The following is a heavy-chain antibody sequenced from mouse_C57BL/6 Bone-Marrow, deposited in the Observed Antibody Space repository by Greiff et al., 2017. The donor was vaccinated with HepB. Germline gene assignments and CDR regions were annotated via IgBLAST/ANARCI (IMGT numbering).Heavy chain of an antibody. CDR1: GFNIKDDY. D-gene: IGHD3-2*02. V-gene: IGHV14-4*01. J-gene: IGHJ2*01. Sequence: VQLQQSGAELVRPGASVKLSCTASGFNIKDDYMHWVKQRPEQGLEWIGWIDPENGDTEYASKFQGKATITADTSSNPAYLQLSSLTSEDTAVYYCTIQGFDYWGQGTTLTVSS. CDR2: IDPENGDT. CDR3: TIQGFDY.